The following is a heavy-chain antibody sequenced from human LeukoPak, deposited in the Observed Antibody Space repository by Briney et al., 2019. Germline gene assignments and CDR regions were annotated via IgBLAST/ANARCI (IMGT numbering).Heavy chain of an antibody. J-gene: IGHJ3*02. D-gene: IGHD3-9*01. CDR3: ARGPYDILTGYPLGAFDI. Sequence: QPGGSLRLSCAASGFTFSSYGMHWVRQAPGKGLEWVAVIWYDGSNKYYADSVKGRFTISRDNSKNSLYLQMNSLGAEDTAVYYCARGPYDILTGYPLGAFDIWGQGTMVTVSS. CDR2: IWYDGSNK. V-gene: IGHV3-33*01. CDR1: GFTFSSYG.